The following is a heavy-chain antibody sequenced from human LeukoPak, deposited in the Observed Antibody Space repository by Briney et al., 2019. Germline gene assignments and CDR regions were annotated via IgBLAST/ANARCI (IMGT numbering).Heavy chain of an antibody. CDR2: INPNSGGT. CDR3: ARRPPRYCSGGSCYSGLGY. CDR1: GYTFTRYY. V-gene: IGHV1-2*02. Sequence: ASVKVSCKASGYTFTRYYMHWVRQAPGQGLEWMGWINPNSGGTNYAQKFQGRVTMTRDTSISTAYMELSRLRSDDTAVYYCARRPPRYCSGGSCYSGLGYWGQGTLVTVSS. D-gene: IGHD2-15*01. J-gene: IGHJ4*02.